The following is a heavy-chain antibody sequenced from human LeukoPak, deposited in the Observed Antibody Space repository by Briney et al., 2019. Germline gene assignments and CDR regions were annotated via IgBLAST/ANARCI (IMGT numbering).Heavy chain of an antibody. D-gene: IGHD3-22*01. Sequence: GGSLRLSCVASGFTFSSHGMNWVRQAPGKGLEWVSGITSGTRTYYADSVKGRFAISRDNSKNTLYLQMNSLRVEDTAVYYCARGLFLSGYLDAFDIWGQGTVVTVSS. J-gene: IGHJ3*02. V-gene: IGHV3-23*01. CDR1: GFTFSSHG. CDR3: ARGLFLSGYLDAFDI. CDR2: ITSGTRT.